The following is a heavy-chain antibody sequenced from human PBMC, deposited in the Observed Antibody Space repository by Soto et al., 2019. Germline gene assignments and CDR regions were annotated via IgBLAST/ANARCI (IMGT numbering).Heavy chain of an antibody. CDR3: ARAPAPWYFDY. CDR1: GGSVGRGAFY. CDR2: IYYSGSA. V-gene: IGHV4-31*03. J-gene: IGHJ4*02. Sequence: QVQLQESGPGLVKPSQTLSLRCSVSGGSVGRGAFYWSWIRQHPGKGLEWIGYIYYSGSAYYNPSLKSRVTISLATSQNQFSLKLTSVTVADTAVYYCARAPAPWYFDYWGQGTLVTVSS.